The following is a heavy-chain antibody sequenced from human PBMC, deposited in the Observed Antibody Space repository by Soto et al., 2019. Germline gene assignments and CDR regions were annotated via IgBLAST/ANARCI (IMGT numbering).Heavy chain of an antibody. J-gene: IGHJ4*02. V-gene: IGHV4-31*03. D-gene: IGHD3-22*01. CDR1: GGSISSGGYY. CDR2: IYYSGST. CDR3: ARDSKDDGSGYYGGFDY. Sequence: QVQLQESGPGLVKPSQTLSLTCTVSGGSISSGGYYWSWIRQHPGKGLEWIGYIYYSGSTYYNPSLKSRVTISVDTSKNQFSLKLSSVTAADTAVYYCARDSKDDGSGYYGGFDYWGQGTLVAVSS.